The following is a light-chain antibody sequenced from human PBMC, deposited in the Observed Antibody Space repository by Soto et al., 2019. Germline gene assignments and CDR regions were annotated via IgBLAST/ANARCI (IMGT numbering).Light chain of an antibody. CDR1: QDISNY. CDR2: DAS. V-gene: IGKV1-33*01. Sequence: DLPMTQSPSSLSSSVGDRVTITCQASQDISNYLNWYQQKPGKAPKLLIYDASNLETGVPSRFSGSGSGTDFTFTISSLQPEDIAIYYCQQYDDVITFGQGTRLEIK. CDR3: QQYDDVIT. J-gene: IGKJ5*01.